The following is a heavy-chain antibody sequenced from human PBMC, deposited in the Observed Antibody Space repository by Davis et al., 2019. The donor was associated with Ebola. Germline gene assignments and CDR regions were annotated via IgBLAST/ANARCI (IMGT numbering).Heavy chain of an antibody. Sequence: PGGSLRLSCAASGFTFSGSAMHWVRQASGKGLEWVGRIRSKANSYATAYAASVKGRFTISRDDSKNTAYLQMNSLRAEDTAVYYCARETYYYGSGSYYKYGMDVWGQGTTVTVSS. CDR1: GFTFSGSA. D-gene: IGHD3-10*01. CDR3: ARETYYYGSGSYYKYGMDV. J-gene: IGHJ6*02. CDR2: IRSKANSYAT. V-gene: IGHV3-73*01.